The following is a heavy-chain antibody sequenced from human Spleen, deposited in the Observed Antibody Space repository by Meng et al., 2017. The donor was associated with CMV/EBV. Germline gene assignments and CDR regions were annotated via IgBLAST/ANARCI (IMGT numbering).Heavy chain of an antibody. V-gene: IGHV3-30*04. Sequence: GEFLKISWAASGFTFSSYAMSWVRQAPGTGLEWVAVISYDGSNKYYADSVKGRFTISRDNSKNTLYLQKNNLRAEDTAVYYCVRAAGTNNYYYHGMDVWGQGTTVTVSS. CDR3: VRAAGTNNYYYHGMDV. J-gene: IGHJ6*02. CDR2: ISYDGSNK. D-gene: IGHD6-13*01. CDR1: GFTFSSYA.